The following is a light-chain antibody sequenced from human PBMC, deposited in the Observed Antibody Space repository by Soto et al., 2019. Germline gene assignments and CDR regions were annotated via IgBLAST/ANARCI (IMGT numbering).Light chain of an antibody. V-gene: IGLV2-11*01. Sequence: QSALIQPPSVSGSPGQSVTISCTGTSSDVGSYDYVSWYQQHPGTVPKPMIYNVTTQPSGVPDRFSGSRSGNSASMTISGLQAEDEADYLCYSYTSSATYVFETGTKVTVL. CDR2: NVT. J-gene: IGLJ1*01. CDR1: SSDVGSYDY. CDR3: YSYTSSATYV.